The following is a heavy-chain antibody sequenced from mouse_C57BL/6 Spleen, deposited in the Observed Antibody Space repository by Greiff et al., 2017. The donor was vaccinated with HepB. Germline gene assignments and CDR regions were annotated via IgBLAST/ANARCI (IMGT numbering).Heavy chain of an antibody. J-gene: IGHJ2*01. D-gene: IGHD1-1*01. CDR3: ARHYGSSYYFDY. Sequence: QVQLQQPGAELVRPGSSVKLSCKASGYTFTSYWMDWVKQRPGQGLEWIGNIYPSDSETHYNQKFKDKATLTVDKSSSTAYMQLSSLTSEDSAVYYCARHYGSSYYFDYWGQGTTRTVSS. V-gene: IGHV1-61*01. CDR2: IYPSDSET. CDR1: GYTFTSYW.